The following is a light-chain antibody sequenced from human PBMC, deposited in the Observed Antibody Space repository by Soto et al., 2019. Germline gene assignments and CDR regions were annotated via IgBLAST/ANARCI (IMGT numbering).Light chain of an antibody. J-gene: IGLJ2*01. CDR3: CSYAGSYTFVV. V-gene: IGLV2-11*01. CDR2: DVS. Sequence: QSALTQPRSVSGPPGQSVTISCTGTSSDVGGYNYVSWYQQHPGKAPKLMIYDVSKRPSGVPDRFSGSKSGNTASLTISGLQAEDEADYYCCSYAGSYTFVVFGGGTKPPS. CDR1: SSDVGGYNY.